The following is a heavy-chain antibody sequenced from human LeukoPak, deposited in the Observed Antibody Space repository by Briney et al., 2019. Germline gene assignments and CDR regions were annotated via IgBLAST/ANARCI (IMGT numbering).Heavy chain of an antibody. Sequence: SETLSLTCTVSTGSISTYYWSWIRQPPGKGLEWIAYIYNSGITNYNPSLKSRVTISVDMSKNQFSLKLSSVTAADTAVYYCARLVYDTSDYYYFDYWGQGTLVTVSS. V-gene: IGHV4-59*08. CDR1: TGSISTYY. J-gene: IGHJ4*02. D-gene: IGHD3-22*01. CDR3: ARLVYDTSDYYYFDY. CDR2: IYNSGIT.